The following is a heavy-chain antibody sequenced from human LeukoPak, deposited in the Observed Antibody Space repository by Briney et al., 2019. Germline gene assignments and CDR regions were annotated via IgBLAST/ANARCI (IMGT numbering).Heavy chain of an antibody. J-gene: IGHJ4*02. D-gene: IGHD3-16*02. Sequence: GESLKISCKGSGYIFTRYWIGWVRQMPGKGLEWMGIIYPGDSDTRYSPSFQGQVTISADKSISTAYLQWSSLKASDTAMYYCARPSGYRYNSFDYWGQGTLVTVSS. CDR1: GYIFTRYW. V-gene: IGHV5-51*01. CDR3: ARPSGYRYNSFDY. CDR2: IYPGDSDT.